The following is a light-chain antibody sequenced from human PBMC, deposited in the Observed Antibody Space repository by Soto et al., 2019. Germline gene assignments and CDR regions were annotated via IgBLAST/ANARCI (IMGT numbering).Light chain of an antibody. V-gene: IGLV2-14*03. CDR3: SSYTTSNTRQIV. CDR2: DVS. J-gene: IGLJ1*01. CDR1: SSDVGGYNY. Sequence: QSALTQPASVSGSPGQSITISCTGTSSDVGGYNYVSWYQHQPGKAPKLMIFDVSNRPSGVSNRFSGSKSGNTASLTISGLQPVDDAHYYCSSYTTSNTRQIVFGTGTKLTVL.